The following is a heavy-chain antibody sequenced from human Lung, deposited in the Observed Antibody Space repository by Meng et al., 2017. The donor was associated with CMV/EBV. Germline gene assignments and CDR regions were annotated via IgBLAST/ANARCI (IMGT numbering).Heavy chain of an antibody. CDR1: GGSIGSSGFY. D-gene: IGHD4-23*01. Sequence: SGGSIGSSGFYWGWIRQPPGKGLEWIGNFYQGGTTSFHPSLKGRVSISLDMSKNQFSLNLNSVTAADTAVYYCAKGTVGGQYNWFDPWGQGALVTVSS. J-gene: IGHJ5*02. V-gene: IGHV4-39*07. CDR2: FYQGGTT. CDR3: AKGTVGGQYNWFDP.